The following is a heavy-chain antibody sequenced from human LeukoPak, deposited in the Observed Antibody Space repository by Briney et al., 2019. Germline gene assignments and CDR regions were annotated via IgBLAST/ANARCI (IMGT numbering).Heavy chain of an antibody. V-gene: IGHV4-59*05. Sequence: SETLSLTCTVSGGSISSYYWSWIRQPPGKGLEWIGSIYYSGSTYYNPSLKSRVTISVDTSKNQFSLKLSSVTAADTAVYYCASGGEASSNYYYYYYMDVWGKGTTVTVSS. CDR3: ASGGEASSNYYYYYYMDV. CDR1: GGSISSYY. J-gene: IGHJ6*03. CDR2: IYYSGST. D-gene: IGHD3-10*01.